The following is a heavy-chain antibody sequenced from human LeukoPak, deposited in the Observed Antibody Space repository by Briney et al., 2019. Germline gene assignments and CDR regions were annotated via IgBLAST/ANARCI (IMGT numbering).Heavy chain of an antibody. Sequence: PSETLSLTCTVSGGSISSYYWSWIRQPPGKGLEWIGYIYYSGSTNYNPSLKSRVSIPVDTSKNQFSLKLSSVTAADTAVYYCARGWARTTVPFDYWGQGTLVTVSS. V-gene: IGHV4-59*01. CDR3: ARGWARTTVPFDY. J-gene: IGHJ4*02. CDR2: IYYSGST. CDR1: GGSISSYY. D-gene: IGHD4-17*01.